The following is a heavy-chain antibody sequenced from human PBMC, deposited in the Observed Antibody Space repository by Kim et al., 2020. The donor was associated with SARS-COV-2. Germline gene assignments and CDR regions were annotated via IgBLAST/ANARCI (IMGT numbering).Heavy chain of an antibody. CDR1: GYTVSSHY. CDR2: INXNSGTT. J-gene: IGHJ6*02. V-gene: IGHV1-46*01. D-gene: IGHD2-2*01. CDR3: ARAGGVGVPAAIGGPSYSGMDV. Sequence: ASVKVSCKASGYTVSSHYMHWVRQAPGQGLAWMGIINXNSGTTRYAPKFQGRVTMTRDTSTNTVFMTLSSLGSEDTAVYFCARAGGVGVPAAIGGPSYSGMDVWGQGTTVTVSS.